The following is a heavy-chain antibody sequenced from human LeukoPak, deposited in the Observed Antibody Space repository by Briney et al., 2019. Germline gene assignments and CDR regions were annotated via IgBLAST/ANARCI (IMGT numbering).Heavy chain of an antibody. Sequence: GGSLRLSCAASGFTFSSYGMHWVRQAPGKGLEWVAVISYDGSNKYYADSVKGRFTISRDNSKNTLCLQMNSLRAEDTAVYYCAKDAHSGSSYYYYYGMDVWGQGTTVTVSS. CDR1: GFTFSSYG. D-gene: IGHD1-26*01. CDR2: ISYDGSNK. CDR3: AKDAHSGSSYYYYYGMDV. V-gene: IGHV3-30*18. J-gene: IGHJ6*02.